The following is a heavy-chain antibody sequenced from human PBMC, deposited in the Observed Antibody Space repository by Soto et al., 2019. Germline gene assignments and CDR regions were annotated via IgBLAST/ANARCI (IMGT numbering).Heavy chain of an antibody. CDR2: ISSSSSYI. V-gene: IGHV3-21*01. CDR3: ARDGVYDFWGGPYGMDV. Sequence: EVQLVESGGGLVKPGGSLRLSCAASGFTFSSYSMNWVRQAPGKGLEWVSSISSSSSYIYYADSVKGRFTISRDNAKNSLYLQMNSLRAEDTAVYYCARDGVYDFWGGPYGMDVWGQGTTVTVSS. CDR1: GFTFSSYS. D-gene: IGHD3-3*01. J-gene: IGHJ6*02.